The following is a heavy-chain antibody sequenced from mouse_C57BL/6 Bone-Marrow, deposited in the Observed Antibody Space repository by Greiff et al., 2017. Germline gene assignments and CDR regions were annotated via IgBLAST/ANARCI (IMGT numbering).Heavy chain of an antibody. J-gene: IGHJ2*01. D-gene: IGHD2-3*01. V-gene: IGHV1-20*01. CDR1: GYSFTGYF. CDR3: ARGRDDGYFYFDY. Sequence: VQLKESGPELVKPGDSVKISCKASGYSFTGYFMNWVMQSHGKSLEWIGRINPYNGDTFYNQKFKGKATLTVDKSSSTAHMELRSLTSEDSAVYYCARGRDDGYFYFDYWGQGTTLTVSS. CDR2: INPYNGDT.